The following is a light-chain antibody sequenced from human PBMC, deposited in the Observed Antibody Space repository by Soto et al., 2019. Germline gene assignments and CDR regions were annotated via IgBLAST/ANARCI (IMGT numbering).Light chain of an antibody. CDR1: RVIANF. J-gene: IGKJ1*01. Sequence: DSQMTQSPSSLSASVGDRVTITCRASRVIANFLAWYQQRPGKIPKLLIYCASTLQSGVPSRFSGSWSGTDFTLTISRLQHEDFAPYYCQKYNRAPWTFGQGTKVE. CDR3: QKYNRAPWT. V-gene: IGKV1-27*01. CDR2: CAS.